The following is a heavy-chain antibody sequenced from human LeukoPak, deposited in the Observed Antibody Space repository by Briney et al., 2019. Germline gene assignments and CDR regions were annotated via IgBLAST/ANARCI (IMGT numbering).Heavy chain of an antibody. CDR2: INPNSGGT. V-gene: IGHV1-2*02. J-gene: IGHJ5*02. CDR1: GYTFTGYY. Sequence: ASVKVSCKASGYTFTGYYMHWVRQAPGQGLEWMGWINPNSGGTNYAQKFQGRVTMTRDTSISTAYMELSRLRSDDMAVYYCARDGSSTSCCNWFDPWGQGTLVTVSS. D-gene: IGHD2-2*01. CDR3: ARDGSSTSCCNWFDP.